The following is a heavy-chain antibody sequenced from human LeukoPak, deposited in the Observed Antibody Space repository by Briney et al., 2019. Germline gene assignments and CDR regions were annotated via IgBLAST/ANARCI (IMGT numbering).Heavy chain of an antibody. Sequence: SETLSLTCTVSGDAITGSTYYWGWIRQPPGKGLEWIGSMYYSGSTYSNPSLKSRVTISADTSKNQFSLKLSSVTAAGTATYYCARQYYDRTGYYYFDHWTQGTLVTVSS. CDR1: GDAITGSTYY. V-gene: IGHV4-39*01. CDR3: ARQYYDRTGYYYFDH. D-gene: IGHD3-22*01. J-gene: IGHJ4*02. CDR2: MYYSGST.